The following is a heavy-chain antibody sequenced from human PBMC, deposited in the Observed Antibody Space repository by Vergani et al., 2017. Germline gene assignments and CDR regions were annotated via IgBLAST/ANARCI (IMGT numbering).Heavy chain of an antibody. J-gene: IGHJ6*02. D-gene: IGHD2-8*01. V-gene: IGHV1-18*01. CDR2: ISAYNGNT. Sequence: QVQLVQSGAEVKKPGASVKVSCKASGYTFTSYGISWVRQAPGQGLEWMGWISAYNGNTNYAQKLQGRVTMTTDTSTSTAYMELRSLGSDDTAVYYCARDRMDYYYYYGMDVWGQGTTVTVSS. CDR1: GYTFTSYG. CDR3: ARDRMDYYYYYGMDV.